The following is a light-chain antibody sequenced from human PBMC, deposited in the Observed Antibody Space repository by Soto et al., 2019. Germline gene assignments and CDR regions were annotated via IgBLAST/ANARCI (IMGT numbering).Light chain of an antibody. CDR3: QQSYSTPYT. CDR1: QSISSY. CDR2: AAS. V-gene: IGKV1-39*01. Sequence: DIQMTQSPSSLSASVGDRVTITCRASQSISSYLNWYQQKPGKAPKLLIYAASSLQSGVPSSFSDSRSGTDFTLTISSLQPADFATYYCQQSYSTPYTFGQGTKLEIK. J-gene: IGKJ2*01.